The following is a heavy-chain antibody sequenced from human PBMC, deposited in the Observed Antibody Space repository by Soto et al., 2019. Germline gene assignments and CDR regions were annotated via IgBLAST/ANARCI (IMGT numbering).Heavy chain of an antibody. Sequence: QVQLVQSGAEVKKPGSSVKVSCKASGGTFSSYTISWVRQAPGQGLEWMGRIIPILGIANYAQKFQGRVTITADKSTSTAYMELSSLRSEDTAVYYCARGGDSSGYCATGGNYFDYWGQGTLVTVSS. CDR3: ARGGDSSGYCATGGNYFDY. CDR2: IIPILGIA. V-gene: IGHV1-69*02. CDR1: GGTFSSYT. D-gene: IGHD3-22*01. J-gene: IGHJ4*02.